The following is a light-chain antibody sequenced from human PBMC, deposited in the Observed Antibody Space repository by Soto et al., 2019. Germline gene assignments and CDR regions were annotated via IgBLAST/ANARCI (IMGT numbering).Light chain of an antibody. CDR2: EGS. Sequence: QSALTQPASVSGSPGQSITISCTGTSSDVGSYNLVSWYQQHPGKAPKLMIYEGSKRPSGISNRFSGSKSGTTASLTISGLQAEDDAEYYCCSYADSSRIYVFGSGTKLTVL. CDR3: CSYADSSRIYV. CDR1: SSDVGSYNL. V-gene: IGLV2-23*01. J-gene: IGLJ1*01.